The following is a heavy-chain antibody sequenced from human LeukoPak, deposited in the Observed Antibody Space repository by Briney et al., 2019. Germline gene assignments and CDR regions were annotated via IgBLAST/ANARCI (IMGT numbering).Heavy chain of an antibody. J-gene: IGHJ4*02. V-gene: IGHV2-70*11. D-gene: IGHD3-10*01. CDR1: GFSLTTSGVC. Sequence: SGPTLVRPTQTLTLTCTFSGFSLTTSGVCVSWIRQPPGKALEWLARIDWDDDKYYRTSLKTRLTISKGTSKNQVVLTVTNMDPVDTATYYCARTSYASGKGFDYWGQGTPVTVSS. CDR2: IDWDDDK. CDR3: ARTSYASGKGFDY.